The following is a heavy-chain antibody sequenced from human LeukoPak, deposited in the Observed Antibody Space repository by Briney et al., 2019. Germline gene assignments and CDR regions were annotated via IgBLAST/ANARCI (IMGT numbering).Heavy chain of an antibody. CDR3: ARWKNGNWFVP. D-gene: IGHD2-8*01. Sequence: SETLSLTCTVSGGSISSYYWIWIRQPPGKGLEGIGYIYYSGSTNYNPSLKSRVTISVDTSKNQFYLKLSCVSAADTAVYYCARWKNGNWFVPWGQGTVVTVSS. CDR2: IYYSGST. V-gene: IGHV4-59*08. CDR1: GGSISSYY. J-gene: IGHJ5*02.